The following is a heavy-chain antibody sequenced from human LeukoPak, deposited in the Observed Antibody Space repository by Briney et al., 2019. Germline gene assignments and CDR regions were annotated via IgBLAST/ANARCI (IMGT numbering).Heavy chain of an antibody. CDR3: ARDRPLYSGSQHFDY. J-gene: IGHJ4*02. Sequence: GGSLRLSCAGSGYSVSDNYMSWVRQAPGKGLEWVSVIYSNGKAYYTDSVKGRFTISRDIAQNTLFLQMNNPRAEDTAVYYCARDRPLYSGSQHFDYWGQGTLVTVSS. D-gene: IGHD1-26*01. CDR1: GYSVSDNY. V-gene: IGHV3-66*01. CDR2: IYSNGKA.